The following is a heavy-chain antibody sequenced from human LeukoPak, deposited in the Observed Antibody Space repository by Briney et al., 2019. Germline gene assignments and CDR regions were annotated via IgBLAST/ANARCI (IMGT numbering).Heavy chain of an antibody. CDR1: GVTFSSYA. V-gene: IGHV3-30-3*01. J-gene: IGHJ4*02. CDR3: ARDCASGSYSAYFDY. CDR2: ISYDGSNK. Sequence: PGRSLRLSCAASGVTFSSYAMHWVRQAPGKGLEWVAVISYDGSNKYYADSVKGRFTISRDNSKNTLYLQMNSLRAEDTAVYYCARDCASGSYSAYFDYWGQGTLVTVSS. D-gene: IGHD1-26*01.